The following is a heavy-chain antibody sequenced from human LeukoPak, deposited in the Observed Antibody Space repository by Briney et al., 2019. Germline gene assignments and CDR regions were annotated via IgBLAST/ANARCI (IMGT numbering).Heavy chain of an antibody. CDR1: GFTVSSNY. CDR2: IYSGSST. Sequence: PGGSLRLSCAASGFTVSSNYMSWVRQAHGKGLEWVSVIYSGSSTYYADSVKGRFTISRDNSKNTLYLQMSSLRAEDTAVYYCARGPLAVAGNDYWGQGTLVTVSS. V-gene: IGHV3-66*01. J-gene: IGHJ4*02. CDR3: ARGPLAVAGNDY. D-gene: IGHD6-19*01.